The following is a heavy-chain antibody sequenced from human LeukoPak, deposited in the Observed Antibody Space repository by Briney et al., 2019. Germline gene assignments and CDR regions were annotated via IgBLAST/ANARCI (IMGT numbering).Heavy chain of an antibody. D-gene: IGHD5-18*01. V-gene: IGHV4-34*01. CDR1: GGSFSGYY. CDR3: ATARGPYTARCFDY. J-gene: IGHJ4*02. CDR2: INHSGST. Sequence: SETLSLTCAVYGGSFSGYYWSWIRQPPGKGLEGVGEINHSGSTNYNPSLKSRVTISVDTSKNQFSLKLSSVTAADTAVYYCATARGPYTARCFDYWGQGTLVTVSS.